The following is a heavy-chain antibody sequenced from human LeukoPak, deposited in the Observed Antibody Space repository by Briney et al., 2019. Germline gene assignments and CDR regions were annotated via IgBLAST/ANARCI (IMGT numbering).Heavy chain of an antibody. V-gene: IGHV6-1*01. Sequence: SQTLSLTCAISGDSVSSNTVAWNWVRQSPSRGLEWLGRTFYRSKWNNEYALSVKSRITINPDTSKNQFSLQLDSVTPEDTAMYYCARGHYGMDVWGQGTTVTVSS. J-gene: IGHJ6*02. CDR1: GDSVSSNTVA. CDR3: ARGHYGMDV. CDR2: TFYRSKWNN.